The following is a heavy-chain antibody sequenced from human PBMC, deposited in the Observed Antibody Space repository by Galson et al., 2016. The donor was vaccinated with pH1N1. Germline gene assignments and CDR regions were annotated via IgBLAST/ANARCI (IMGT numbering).Heavy chain of an antibody. V-gene: IGHV3-30*04. J-gene: IGHJ4*02. CDR2: ISKDGNNV. CDR3: ARSRDFSFDY. Sequence: SGFTLSCCAMHWVRQAPGKGLECVALISKDGNNVYCADSGKGRFTISRDSSNNKLYLQMNSIATEDTAIFYCARSRDFSFDYWGQGALVTVAS. CDR1: GFTLSCCA. D-gene: IGHD4-11*01.